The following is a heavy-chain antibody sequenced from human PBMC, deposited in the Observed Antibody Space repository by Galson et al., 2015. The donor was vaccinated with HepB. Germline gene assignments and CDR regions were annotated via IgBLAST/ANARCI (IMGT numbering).Heavy chain of an antibody. CDR2: IIPNRGVA. V-gene: IGHV1-69*02. J-gene: IGHJ4*02. CDR1: GDTFSSYT. Sequence: SVKVSCKASGDTFSSYTIRWVRQAPGQGLEWMGRIIPNRGVANYAQKFQGRVTMTTDKSTSTAYMELSSLRSEDTAVYYCASETPFQYPLYYFDYWGQGTPVTVSS. D-gene: IGHD2-2*01. CDR3: ASETPFQYPLYYFDY.